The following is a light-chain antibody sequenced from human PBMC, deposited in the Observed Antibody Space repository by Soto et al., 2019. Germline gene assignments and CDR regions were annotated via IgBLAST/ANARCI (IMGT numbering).Light chain of an antibody. CDR3: QQYNNWLPGT. CDR2: GAS. Sequence: EIVLTQSPGTLSLSPGERATLSCRASQSVDSNLAWYQQKPGQAPRLLIYGASTRATDMSGTFSGRGSGTEFTLTISNVRPEDFAVYYCQQYNNWLPGTFGQGTKVDI. J-gene: IGKJ1*01. V-gene: IGKV3-15*01. CDR1: QSVDSN.